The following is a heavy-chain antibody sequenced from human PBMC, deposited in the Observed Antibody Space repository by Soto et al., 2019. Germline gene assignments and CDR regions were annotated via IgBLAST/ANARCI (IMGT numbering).Heavy chain of an antibody. D-gene: IGHD3-10*01. J-gene: IGHJ5*02. CDR2: ISVSGGTT. CDR1: GFTFSSYA. Sequence: PAGSLRLSCAASGFTFSSYAMSWVRQAPGKGLEWVSAISVSGGTTYYADSVKGRFTLSRDNSKNTLYLQMNSLRAEDTAVYYCAKEGSTTRAFDPWGQGTLVTV. V-gene: IGHV3-23*01. CDR3: AKEGSTTRAFDP.